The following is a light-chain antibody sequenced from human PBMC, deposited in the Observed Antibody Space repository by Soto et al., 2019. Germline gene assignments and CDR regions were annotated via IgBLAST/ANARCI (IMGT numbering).Light chain of an antibody. CDR1: RSNIGAGYD. Sequence: QAVVTQPPSVSGAPGQRVTISCTGSRSNIGAGYDVHWYQQLPGTAPKLLIYGTNNRPSGVPDRFSGSKSGMSASLAITGLQAADEADYYCCSYAGSSTFVFGTGTKLTVL. J-gene: IGLJ1*01. CDR3: CSYAGSSTFV. V-gene: IGLV1-40*01. CDR2: GTN.